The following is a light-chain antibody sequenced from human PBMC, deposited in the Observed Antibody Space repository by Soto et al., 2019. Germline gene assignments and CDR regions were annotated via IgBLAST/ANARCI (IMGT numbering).Light chain of an antibody. CDR2: EGT. V-gene: IGLV2-23*01. CDR1: SSDVGTYNL. CDR3: CSYAGYNTYV. Sequence: QSALTQPASVSGSPGQSITISCTGTSSDVGTYNLVSWYQHHPDKAPKLILYEGTKRPSGVSNRFSGSTSGNTASLTISGLQADDQTDYYCCSYAGYNTYVFGTGTKLTVL. J-gene: IGLJ1*01.